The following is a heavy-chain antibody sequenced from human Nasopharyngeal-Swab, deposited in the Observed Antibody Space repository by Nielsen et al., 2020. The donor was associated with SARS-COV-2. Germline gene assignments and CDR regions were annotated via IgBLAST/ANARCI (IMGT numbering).Heavy chain of an antibody. Sequence: GESLKISCAASGFTSNNYWMHWVRQVPGRGLVWVSRINNDGSITNYADSVKGRFTISRDYAKNSLYLQMNSLRAEDTAVYYCARDYYDSSGEEEYGVYFDYWGQGTLVTVSS. CDR2: INNDGSIT. CDR1: GFTSNNYW. J-gene: IGHJ4*02. D-gene: IGHD3-22*01. CDR3: ARDYYDSSGEEEYGVYFDY. V-gene: IGHV3-74*01.